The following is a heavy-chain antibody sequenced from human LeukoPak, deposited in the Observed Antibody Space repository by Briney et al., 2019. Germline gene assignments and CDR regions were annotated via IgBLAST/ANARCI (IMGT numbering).Heavy chain of an antibody. Sequence: SVKVSCKASGGTFSSYDISWVRQAPGQGLEWMGGIMPISGTANYAQMFQGRVTMTWDTSTSTVYMELSSLRSEDTAVYYCARDRPHNWFDPWGQGTLVTVSS. CDR3: ARDRPHNWFDP. V-gene: IGHV1-69*06. J-gene: IGHJ5*02. D-gene: IGHD6-6*01. CDR2: IMPISGTA. CDR1: GGTFSSYD.